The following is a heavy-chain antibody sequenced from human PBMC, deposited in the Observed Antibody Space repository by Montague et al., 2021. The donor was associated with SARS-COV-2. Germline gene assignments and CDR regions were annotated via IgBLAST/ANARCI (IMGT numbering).Heavy chain of an antibody. J-gene: IGHJ4*02. CDR3: ARTSPYSGSYKEFDY. CDR1: GFSLTTPGTC. Sequence: PALVKPTQTVTLTCTFSGFSLTTPGTCVSWIRQPPGKALEWLARIDWDGDKDFSTSLKTRLTVSRDTSKNQVVLTMTNMDPGDTATYYCARTSPYSGSYKEFDYWGQGVLVTVSS. V-gene: IGHV2-70*11. D-gene: IGHD1-26*01. CDR2: IDWDGDK.